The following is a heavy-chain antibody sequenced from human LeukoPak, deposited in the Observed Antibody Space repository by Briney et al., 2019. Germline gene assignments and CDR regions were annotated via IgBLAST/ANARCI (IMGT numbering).Heavy chain of an antibody. Sequence: ASVKVSCKASGYTFTGYYMHWVRQAPGQGLEWMGWINPNSGGTNYAQKFQGRVTMTRDTSTSTVYMELSSLRSEDTAVYYCARFLAARRDAFDIWGQGTMVTVSS. CDR2: INPNSGGT. V-gene: IGHV1-2*02. D-gene: IGHD6-6*01. CDR1: GYTFTGYY. J-gene: IGHJ3*02. CDR3: ARFLAARRDAFDI.